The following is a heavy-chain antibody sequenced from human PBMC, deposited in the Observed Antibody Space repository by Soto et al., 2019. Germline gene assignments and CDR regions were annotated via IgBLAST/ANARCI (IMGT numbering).Heavy chain of an antibody. V-gene: IGHV4-59*01. CDR1: GGSISSYY. CDR3: ARGRAVAGPTFDY. J-gene: IGHJ4*02. D-gene: IGHD6-19*01. CDR2: IYYSGST. Sequence: PFETLSLTCTVSGGSISSYYWSWIRQPPGKGLEWIGYIYYSGSTNYNPSLKSRVTISVDTSKNQFSLKLSSVTAADTAVYYCARGRAVAGPTFDYWGQGTLVTVSS.